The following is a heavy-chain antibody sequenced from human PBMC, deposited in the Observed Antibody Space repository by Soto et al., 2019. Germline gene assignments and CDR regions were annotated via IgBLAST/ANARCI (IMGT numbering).Heavy chain of an antibody. D-gene: IGHD3-3*01. CDR2: IIPIFGTA. V-gene: IGHV1-69*13. Sequence: ASVKVSCKASGGTFSSYAISWVRQAPGQGLEWMGGIIPIFGTANYAQKFQGRVTITADESTSTAYMELSSLRSEDTAVYYCARPTRGYDFWSGYYNVWGQGTTVTVSS. CDR1: GGTFSSYA. CDR3: ARPTRGYDFWSGYYNV. J-gene: IGHJ6*02.